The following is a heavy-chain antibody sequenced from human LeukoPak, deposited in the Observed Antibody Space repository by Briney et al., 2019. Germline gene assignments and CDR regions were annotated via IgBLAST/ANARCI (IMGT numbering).Heavy chain of an antibody. V-gene: IGHV4-30-2*01. D-gene: IGHD6-13*01. CDR1: GGSISSGGYS. Sequence: SETLSLTCAVSGGSISSGGYSWSWIRQPPWKGLEWIGYIYYSGSAPYNPSLKSRVTMSVDGSKNQFSLRLSSVTAADTAVYYCARHQEVAAAGTGMNFQHWGQGTLVTVSS. J-gene: IGHJ1*01. CDR3: ARHQEVAAAGTGMNFQH. CDR2: IYYSGSA.